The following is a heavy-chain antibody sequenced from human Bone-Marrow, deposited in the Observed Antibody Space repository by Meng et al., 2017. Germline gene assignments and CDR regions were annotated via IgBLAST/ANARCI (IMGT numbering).Heavy chain of an antibody. D-gene: IGHD5-12*01. CDR2: MNPNSGNT. CDR3: ARDPYGGYGPNWFDP. CDR1: GYTFTSYD. V-gene: IGHV1-8*01. J-gene: IGHJ5*02. Sequence: ASVKVSCKASGYTFTSYDINWVRQATGQGLEWMGWMNPNSGNTGYAQKFQGRVTMTRNTSISTAYMELSSLRSDDTAVYYCARDPYGGYGPNWFDPWGQGTLVTVSS.